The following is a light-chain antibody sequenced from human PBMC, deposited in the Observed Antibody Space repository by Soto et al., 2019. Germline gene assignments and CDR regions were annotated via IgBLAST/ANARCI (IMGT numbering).Light chain of an antibody. Sequence: VLTQSPVTLSFHPGVRATLSCRASQSVSGCFVCYQQKPPQAPTILIFGASTRATGIPATFSSSGSGTAFTLTISSLEPEDVAVYYCQQRSNWPLTFGGGTKVDIK. CDR1: QSVSGC. V-gene: IGKV3-11*01. J-gene: IGKJ4*01. CDR3: QQRSNWPLT. CDR2: GAS.